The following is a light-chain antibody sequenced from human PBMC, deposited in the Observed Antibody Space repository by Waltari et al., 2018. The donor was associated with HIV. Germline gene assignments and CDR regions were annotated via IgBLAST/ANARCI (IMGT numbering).Light chain of an antibody. CDR1: QSVTNS. CDR2: DTS. CDR3: QWRTKWRPGT. Sequence: EIVLPQSPATLSLSPGERATITCRASQSVTNSLAWYQQKPGQTPRLLIYDTSNRATGIPARFSGSGSGTDFSLTISSPEPDDFAVYYCQWRTKWRPGTFGQGTRLEIK. J-gene: IGKJ5*01. V-gene: IGKV3-11*01.